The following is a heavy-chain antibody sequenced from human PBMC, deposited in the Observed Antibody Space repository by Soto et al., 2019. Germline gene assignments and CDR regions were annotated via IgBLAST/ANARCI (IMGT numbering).Heavy chain of an antibody. CDR3: ARGLTIFGVATGLDP. V-gene: IGHV1-2*02. CDR1: GYTFTGYY. CDR2: INPNSGGT. Sequence: QVQLVQSGAAVKKPGASVKVSCKASGYTFTGYYMHWVRQAPGQGLEWMGWINPNSGGTNYAQKFQGRVTMTRDTSISTAYMELSRLRCDDTAVYYCARGLTIFGVATGLDPWGQGTLVTVSS. J-gene: IGHJ5*02. D-gene: IGHD3-3*01.